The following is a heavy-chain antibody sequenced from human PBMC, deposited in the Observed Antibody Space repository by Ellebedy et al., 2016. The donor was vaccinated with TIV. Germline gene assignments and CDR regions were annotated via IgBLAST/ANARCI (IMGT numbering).Heavy chain of an antibody. CDR2: IYSGGST. J-gene: IGHJ4*02. V-gene: IGHV3-53*01. Sequence: GESLKISCAASGFTVSSNYMSWVRQAPGKGLEWVSVIYSGGSTYYADSVKGRFTISRDNSKNTLYLQMNSLRAEDTAVYYCARRYDGYDAFDYWGQGTLVTVSS. D-gene: IGHD5-12*01. CDR3: ARRYDGYDAFDY. CDR1: GFTVSSNY.